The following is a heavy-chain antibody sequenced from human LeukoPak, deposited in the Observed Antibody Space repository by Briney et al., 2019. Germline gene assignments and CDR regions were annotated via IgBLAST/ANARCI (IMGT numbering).Heavy chain of an antibody. D-gene: IGHD1-26*01. CDR3: AREMVGAIYLDY. V-gene: IGHV3-30-3*01. J-gene: IGHJ4*02. CDR1: GFAFSSYA. CDR2: ISYDGSNK. Sequence: GESLRVSCAASGFAFSSYAMHWVRQAPGKGLEWVAVISYDGSNKYYADSVKGRFTISRDNSKNTLYLQMNSLRPDDTAVYYCAREMVGAIYLDYWGQGTLVTVSS.